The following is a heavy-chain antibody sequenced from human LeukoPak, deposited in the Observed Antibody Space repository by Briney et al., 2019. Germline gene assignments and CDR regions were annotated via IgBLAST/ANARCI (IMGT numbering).Heavy chain of an antibody. V-gene: IGHV3-23*01. CDR3: AKSRDYDYYYGMDV. CDR1: GFTFSSYA. CDR2: ISGSGGST. Sequence: GGSLRLSCAASGFTFSSYAMSWVRQAPGKGLEWVSPISGSGGSTYYADSVKGRFTISRDNSKNTLYLQMNSLRAEDTAVYYCAKSRDYDYYYGMDVWGQGTTVTVSS. D-gene: IGHD2-21*02. J-gene: IGHJ6*02.